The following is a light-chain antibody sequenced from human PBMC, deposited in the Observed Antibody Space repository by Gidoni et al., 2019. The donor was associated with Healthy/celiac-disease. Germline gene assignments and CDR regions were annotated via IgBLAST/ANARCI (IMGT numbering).Light chain of an antibody. V-gene: IGKV3-15*01. Sequence: MVMPPSPATLSVSPGERATLSCRARQSVSSNLAWYQQKPGQDPRLLLYGASTRAPGIPARFSGSGSGTEFTLTISSLQSEDFAVDYCQQYNNWPPRTFGQGTKVEIK. CDR2: GAS. CDR3: QQYNNWPPRT. CDR1: QSVSSN. J-gene: IGKJ1*01.